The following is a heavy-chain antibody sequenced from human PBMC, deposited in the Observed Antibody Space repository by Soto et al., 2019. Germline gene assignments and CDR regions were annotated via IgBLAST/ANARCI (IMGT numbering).Heavy chain of an antibody. Sequence: PSRTLSLTCAISGDSVSSNSAAWNWIRQSPSRGLEWLGRTYYRSKWYNDYAVSVKSRITINPDTSKNQFSLQLNSVTPEDTAVYYCAREAPYSSSWFDAFDIWGQGTMVTVSS. D-gene: IGHD6-13*01. CDR3: AREAPYSSSWFDAFDI. J-gene: IGHJ3*02. CDR1: GDSVSSNSAA. CDR2: TYYRSKWYN. V-gene: IGHV6-1*01.